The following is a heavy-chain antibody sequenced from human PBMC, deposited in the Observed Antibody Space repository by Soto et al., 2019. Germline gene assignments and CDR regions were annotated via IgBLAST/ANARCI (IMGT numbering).Heavy chain of an antibody. J-gene: IGHJ4*02. D-gene: IGHD3-3*01. Sequence: GVSLRLSCAASGFTFSSYAMSWVRQAPGKGLEWVSAISGSGGSTYYADSVKGRFTISRDNSKNTLYLQMNSLRAEDTAVYYCAKDQHRDTIFGVVRTSFDYWGQGTLVTVSS. CDR1: GFTFSSYA. CDR2: ISGSGGST. CDR3: AKDQHRDTIFGVVRTSFDY. V-gene: IGHV3-23*01.